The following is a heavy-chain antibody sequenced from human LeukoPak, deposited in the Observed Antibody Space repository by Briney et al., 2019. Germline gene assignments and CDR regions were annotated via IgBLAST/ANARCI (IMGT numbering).Heavy chain of an antibody. CDR3: ARERDGRFFDY. V-gene: IGHV3-7*01. D-gene: IGHD5-24*01. CDR1: GLRFGSFW. Sequence: GGSLRLSCAVSGLRFGSFWMSWVRQAPGKGLEWVANINQDGSEKYFVDSVRVRFTISRDNSKNSLHLQMNTLRAEDTAVYYCARERDGRFFDYWGQGTLVTVSS. J-gene: IGHJ4*02. CDR2: INQDGSEK.